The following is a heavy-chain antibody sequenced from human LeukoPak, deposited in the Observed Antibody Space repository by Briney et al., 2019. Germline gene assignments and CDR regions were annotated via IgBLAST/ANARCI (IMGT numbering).Heavy chain of an antibody. Sequence: SQTLSLTCAVSGGSISSGGYSWSWIRQPPGKGLEWIGYIYHSGSTYYNPSLKSRVTISVDRSKNQFSLKLSSVTAADTAVYYCAGGRSVTTYVRWFDPWGQGTLVTVSS. D-gene: IGHD4-11*01. CDR3: AGGRSVTTYVRWFDP. CDR2: IYHSGST. J-gene: IGHJ5*02. V-gene: IGHV4-30-2*01. CDR1: GGSISSGGYS.